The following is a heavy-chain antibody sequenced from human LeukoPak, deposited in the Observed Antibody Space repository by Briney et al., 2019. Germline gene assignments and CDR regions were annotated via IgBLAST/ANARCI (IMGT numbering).Heavy chain of an antibody. CDR2: IYTSGST. V-gene: IGHV4-4*07. CDR1: GGSFSGYY. D-gene: IGHD1-1*01. CDR3: ARENRLDRPRFDY. J-gene: IGHJ4*02. Sequence: KPSETLSLTCAVYGGSFSGYYWSWIRQPAGKGLEWIGRIYTSGSTNYNPSLKSRVTISVDTSKNQFSLKLSSVTAANTAVYYCARENRLDRPRFDYWGQGTLVTVSS.